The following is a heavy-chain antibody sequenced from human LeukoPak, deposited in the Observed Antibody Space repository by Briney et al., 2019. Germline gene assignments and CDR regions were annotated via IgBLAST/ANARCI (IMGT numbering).Heavy chain of an antibody. CDR2: ISGSGGST. Sequence: PGGSLRLSCAASGFTFSSYAMSLVRQAPGKGLEWVSAISGSGGSTYYADSVKGRFTISRDNSKNTLYLQMNSLRAEDTAVYYCAKGRLVVPARSPFDYWGQGTLVTVSS. CDR3: AKGRLVVPARSPFDY. J-gene: IGHJ4*02. V-gene: IGHV3-23*01. CDR1: GFTFSSYA. D-gene: IGHD2-2*01.